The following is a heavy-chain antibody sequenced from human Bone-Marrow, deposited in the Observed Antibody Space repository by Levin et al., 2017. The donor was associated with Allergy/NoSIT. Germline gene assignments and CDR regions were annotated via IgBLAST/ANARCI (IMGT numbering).Heavy chain of an antibody. CDR3: AREMAETAADTFDI. CDR1: GYTFTFYG. V-gene: IGHV1-18*01. D-gene: IGHD2-8*01. CDR2: ISPYNGDT. J-gene: IGHJ3*02. Sequence: ASVKVSCKASGYTFTFYGLTWVRQAPGQGLEWMGWISPYNGDTKYGQNFQGRVTMTADTSTSTVYMELRSLKFDDTAIYYCAREMAETAADTFDIWGQGTMVIVSS.